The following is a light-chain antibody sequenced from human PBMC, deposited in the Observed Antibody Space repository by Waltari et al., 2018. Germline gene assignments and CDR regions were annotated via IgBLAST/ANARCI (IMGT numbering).Light chain of an antibody. V-gene: IGKV3-15*01. CDR2: GAS. CDR3: QQYDDWPRT. Sequence: EIVMMQSPATLSVSPGERATLSCRASQSVSSVLAWYQQKLGPALRLLIYGASTRATGIPARFSGSGSGTEFTLTISSLQSEDFAVYYCQQYDDWPRTFGQGTKVEIK. CDR1: QSVSSV. J-gene: IGKJ1*01.